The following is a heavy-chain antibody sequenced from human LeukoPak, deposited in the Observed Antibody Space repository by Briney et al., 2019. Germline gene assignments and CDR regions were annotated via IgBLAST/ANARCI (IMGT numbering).Heavy chain of an antibody. CDR2: ISPRGGGT. D-gene: IGHD2-2*01. CDR1: GFTFSSYE. J-gene: IGHJ4*02. CDR3: AKSTYWSNPYYFDY. Sequence: GGSLRLSCAASGFTFSSYEMNWVRQAPGKGLEWLSGISPRGGGTYYADSVKGRFTISRDDSKNTLSLQMSSLRAEDTAVYYCAKSTYWSNPYYFDYWGQGTLVTVSS. V-gene: IGHV3-23*01.